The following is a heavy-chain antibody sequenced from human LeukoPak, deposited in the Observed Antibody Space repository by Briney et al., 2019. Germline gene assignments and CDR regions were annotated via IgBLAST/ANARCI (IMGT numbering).Heavy chain of an antibody. J-gene: IGHJ3*02. CDR3: AKEVPYCSGGSCYEGSDAFDI. D-gene: IGHD2-15*01. V-gene: IGHV3-23*01. CDR2: ISGSGGST. CDR1: GFTFSSYA. Sequence: GGSLRLSCAASGFTFSSYAMSWVRQAPGKGLEWVSAISGSGGSTYYADSVKGRFTISRDNSKNTLYLQMNSLRAEDTAVYYCAKEVPYCSGGSCYEGSDAFDIWGQGTMVTVSS.